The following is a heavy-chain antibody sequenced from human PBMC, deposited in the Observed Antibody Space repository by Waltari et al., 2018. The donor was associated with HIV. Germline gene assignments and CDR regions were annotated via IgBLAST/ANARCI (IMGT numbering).Heavy chain of an antibody. D-gene: IGHD6-13*01. CDR2: ISAYNGNT. CDR1: GYTFTSYG. Sequence: QVQLVQSGAEVKKPGASVKVSCKASGYTFTSYGINWVRQAPGQGLEWMGWISAYNGNTNHAQKLQGRVTMTTDTSTSTAYMELRSLRSDDTAVYYCARADYSSSWYSLYYFDYWGQGTLVTVSS. J-gene: IGHJ4*02. CDR3: ARADYSSSWYSLYYFDY. V-gene: IGHV1-18*01.